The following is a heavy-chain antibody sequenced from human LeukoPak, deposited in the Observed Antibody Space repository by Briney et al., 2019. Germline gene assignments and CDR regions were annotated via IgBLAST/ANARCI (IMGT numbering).Heavy chain of an antibody. CDR3: AYGSSSYFDY. CDR2: ISYDGSNK. D-gene: IGHD3-22*01. CDR1: GFTFSSYA. J-gene: IGHJ4*02. Sequence: GGSLRLSCAASGFTFSSYALHWVRHAPGKGLERVAVISYDGSNKYYADSVKGRFTISRDNSKNTLYLQMNSLRAEDTAVYYCAYGSSSYFDYWGQGTLVTVSS. V-gene: IGHV3-30*04.